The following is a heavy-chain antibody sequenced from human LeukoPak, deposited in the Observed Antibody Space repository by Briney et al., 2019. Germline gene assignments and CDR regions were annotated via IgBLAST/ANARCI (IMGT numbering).Heavy chain of an antibody. J-gene: IGHJ2*01. V-gene: IGHV3-7*04. CDR2: IKQDGSEK. Sequence: GGSLRLPCAASGFIFSTYWMSWVRQAPGKGLEWVANIKQDGSEKYYVDAVKGRFSISRDNAKNLLYLQMNSLRAEDTAVYYCARTQAYYGSSPRWHFDLWGRGTLVTVSS. D-gene: IGHD3-22*01. CDR1: GFIFSTYW. CDR3: ARTQAYYGSSPRWHFDL.